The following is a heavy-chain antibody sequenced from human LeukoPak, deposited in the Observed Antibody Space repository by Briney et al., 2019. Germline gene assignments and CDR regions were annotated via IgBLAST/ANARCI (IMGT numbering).Heavy chain of an antibody. CDR2: ISGSGGST. Sequence: GGSLRLSCAASGFTFSSYAMSWVRQAPGKGLEWVSAISGSGGSTHYADSVKGRFTISRDNSKNTLYLQMNSLRAEDTAVYYCAKDRSGYYIGTLFDYWGQGTLVTVSS. CDR3: AKDRSGYYIGTLFDY. CDR1: GFTFSSYA. D-gene: IGHD3-3*01. J-gene: IGHJ4*02. V-gene: IGHV3-23*01.